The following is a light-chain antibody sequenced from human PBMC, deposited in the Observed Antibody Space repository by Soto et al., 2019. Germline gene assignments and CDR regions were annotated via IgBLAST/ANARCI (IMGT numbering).Light chain of an antibody. V-gene: IGKV3-11*01. Sequence: ESVLTRSPATLSLSPGERATLSCRASQTVGSYLAWFRQTPGQTPRLLIYDTSIRATGVPARFSGSGSGTDLTLTISSLEAEDFANYYCKQRSDWPPTFGQGTKVDIK. CDR1: QTVGSY. CDR2: DTS. CDR3: KQRSDWPPT. J-gene: IGKJ1*01.